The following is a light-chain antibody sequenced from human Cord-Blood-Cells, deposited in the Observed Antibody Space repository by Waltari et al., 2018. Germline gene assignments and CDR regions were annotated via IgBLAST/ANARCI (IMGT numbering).Light chain of an antibody. Sequence: EIVLTQSPATLSLSPGERATLSCRASQSVSSYLAWYQQKPGQAPRLLIYDASNRATGIPARFSGSGSGTDFTLAISSLVPEDFAVYYWQQRSNWPPTFGQGTKVEIK. CDR1: QSVSSY. J-gene: IGKJ1*01. CDR3: QQRSNWPPT. V-gene: IGKV3-11*01. CDR2: DAS.